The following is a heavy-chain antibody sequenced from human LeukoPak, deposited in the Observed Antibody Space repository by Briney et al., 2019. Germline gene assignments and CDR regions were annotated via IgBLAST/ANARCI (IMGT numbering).Heavy chain of an antibody. CDR1: GFIFSNYV. D-gene: IGHD5/OR15-5a*01. CDR2: IGASGGTT. CDR3: AQHRSRPSRPFDY. Sequence: GGSLRHSCAPSGFIFSNYVMSWVRQAPGKGGEWVSGIGASGGTTYYVNSLKGRFTISRDNSNNTLYLQMNSLRAADTAVYYCAQHRSRPSRPFDYWGQGALVTVSS. V-gene: IGHV3-23*01. J-gene: IGHJ4*02.